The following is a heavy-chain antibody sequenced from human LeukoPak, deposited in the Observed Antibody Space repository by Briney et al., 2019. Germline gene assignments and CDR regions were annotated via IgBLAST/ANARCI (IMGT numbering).Heavy chain of an antibody. V-gene: IGHV3-21*01. CDR2: ISSSSSYI. Sequence: GGSLRLSCAASGFTFSSYSMNWVRQAPGKGLEWVSSISSSSSYIYYADSVKGRFNISRDNAKNSLYLQMNSLRAEDTAVYYCARGLTTVIDYWGQGTLVTVSS. D-gene: IGHD4-17*01. CDR3: ARGLTTVIDY. CDR1: GFTFSSYS. J-gene: IGHJ4*02.